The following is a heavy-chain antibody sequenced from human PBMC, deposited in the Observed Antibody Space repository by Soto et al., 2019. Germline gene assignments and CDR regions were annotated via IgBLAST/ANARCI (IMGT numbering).Heavy chain of an antibody. CDR3: SADLPDWGAYAFDY. CDR1: GFTFNGAW. D-gene: IGHD3-16*01. V-gene: IGHV3-15*07. Sequence: EVQLVESGGGLVEPGGSLRLSCAASGFTFNGAWMNWVRQGPGKGLEWVGRVKSKVDGETIDYAAPVKGRFTISRDDSRNMVYLQMNSLSTEVSAMYYCSADLPDWGAYAFDYWGQGALVTVSS. J-gene: IGHJ4*02. CDR2: VKSKVDGETI.